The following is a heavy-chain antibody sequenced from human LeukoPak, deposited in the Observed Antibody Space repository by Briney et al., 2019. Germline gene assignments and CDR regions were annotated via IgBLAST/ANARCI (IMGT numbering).Heavy chain of an antibody. J-gene: IGHJ5*02. CDR3: ARGPYYYDSSGYYTLDP. Sequence: SGTLSLTCAVSGGSISSSNWWSWVRQPPGKGLEWIGEIYHSGSTNYNPSLKSRVTISVDRSKNQFSLKLSSVTAADTAVYYCARGPYYYDSSGYYTLDPWGQGTLVTVSS. D-gene: IGHD3-22*01. CDR1: GGSISSSNW. CDR2: IYHSGST. V-gene: IGHV4-4*02.